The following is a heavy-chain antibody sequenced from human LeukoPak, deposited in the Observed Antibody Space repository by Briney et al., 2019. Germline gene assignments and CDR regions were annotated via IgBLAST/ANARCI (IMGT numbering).Heavy chain of an antibody. V-gene: IGHV4-34*01. J-gene: IGHJ4*02. CDR2: INHSGST. CDR1: GGSFSGYY. CDR3: ARSLPVVGATWDY. Sequence: SETLSLTCAVYGGSFSGYYWSWIRQPPGKGLEWIGEINHSGSTNYNPSLKSRVTISVDTSKNQFSLKLSSVTAADTAVYYCARSLPVVGATWDYWGQGTLVTVSS. D-gene: IGHD1-26*01.